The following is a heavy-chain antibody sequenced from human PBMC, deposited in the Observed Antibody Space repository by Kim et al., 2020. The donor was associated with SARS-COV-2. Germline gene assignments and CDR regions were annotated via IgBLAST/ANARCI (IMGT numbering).Heavy chain of an antibody. CDR3: ASPAVAGRGDAFDI. D-gene: IGHD6-19*01. J-gene: IGHJ3*02. V-gene: IGHV1-69*02. Sequence: AKKVQGSVTITADKSTRTAYMELRSLRSEDTAVYYCASPAVAGRGDAFDIWGQGTMVTVSS.